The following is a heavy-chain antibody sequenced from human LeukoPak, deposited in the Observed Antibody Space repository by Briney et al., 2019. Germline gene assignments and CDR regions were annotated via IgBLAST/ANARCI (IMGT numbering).Heavy chain of an antibody. V-gene: IGHV4-59*01. CDR3: ARYASGSYRQFDY. CDR1: GXSISTYY. J-gene: IGHJ4*02. D-gene: IGHD3-10*01. Sequence: PSETLSLTCTVSGXSISTYYGSWIRQPPGKGLEWIGYIYYTGSTNYNPSLKSRVAISVDTSKNQFSLKLSSVTAADTAVYYCARYASGSYRQFDYWGQGTLVTVSS. CDR2: IYYTGST.